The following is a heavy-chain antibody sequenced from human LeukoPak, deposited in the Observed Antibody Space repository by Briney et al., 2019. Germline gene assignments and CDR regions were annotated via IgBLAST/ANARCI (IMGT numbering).Heavy chain of an antibody. J-gene: IGHJ4*02. CDR2: INHSGST. CDR3: ARGRFEY. V-gene: IGHV4-34*01. Sequence: SETLSLTCAVYGGSFSGYYWSWIRQPPGKGLEWIGEINHSGSTNYNPSLKSRVTISVDTSKNQFSLKLSSVTAADTAVYYCARGRFEYWGQGTLVSVSS. CDR1: GGSFSGYY.